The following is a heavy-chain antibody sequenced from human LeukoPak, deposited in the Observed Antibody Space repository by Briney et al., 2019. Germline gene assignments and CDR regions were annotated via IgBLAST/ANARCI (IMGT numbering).Heavy chain of an antibody. D-gene: IGHD1-26*01. V-gene: IGHV3-11*04. J-gene: IGHJ5*02. CDR1: GFTVSSNY. CDR3: ARIVLRGIWYNWFDP. CDR2: ISSSGSTI. Sequence: PGGSLRLSCAASGFTVSSNYMSWVRQAPGKGLEWVSYISSSGSTIYYADSVKGRFTISRDNAKNSLYLQMNSLRAEDTAVYYCARIVLRGIWYNWFDPWGQGTLVTVSS.